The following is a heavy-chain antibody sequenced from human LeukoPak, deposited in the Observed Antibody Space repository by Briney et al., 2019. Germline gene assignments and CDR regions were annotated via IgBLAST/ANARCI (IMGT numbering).Heavy chain of an antibody. J-gene: IGHJ4*02. V-gene: IGHV1-18*01. CDR2: ISAYNGNT. Sequence: ASVKVSCTASGYTFTSYGISWVRQAPGQGLEWMGWISAYNGNTNYAQKLQGRVTMTTDTSTCTAYMELRSLRSDDTAVYYCARGKPVADTFGGDYWGQGALATVSS. CDR3: ARGKPVADTFGGDY. CDR1: GYTFTSYG. D-gene: IGHD6-19*01.